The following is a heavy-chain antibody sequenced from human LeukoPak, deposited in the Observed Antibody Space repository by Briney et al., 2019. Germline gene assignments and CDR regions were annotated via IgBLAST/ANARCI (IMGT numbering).Heavy chain of an antibody. V-gene: IGHV3-74*01. CDR2: ISSDGSSA. CDR1: GFTFSSNW. D-gene: IGHD6-13*01. Sequence: GGSLRLSCAVYGFTFSSNWMYWVRQAPGKGLVWVSRISSDGSSATYADSVKGRFTISRDNAKNTLYLQMNSLRAEDTAVYYCATSVGIAAGWGQGTLVTVSS. J-gene: IGHJ4*02. CDR3: ATSVGIAAG.